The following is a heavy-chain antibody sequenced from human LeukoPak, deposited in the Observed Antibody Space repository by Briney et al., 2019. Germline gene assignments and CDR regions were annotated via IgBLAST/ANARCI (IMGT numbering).Heavy chain of an antibody. Sequence: PGGSLRLSCAASGFPFSGYWMDWVRQAPGKGMEWVANINQDGSIQYYAASVKGRFTISRDNAKSSLYLQMNILRAEDTAVYYCSRSLDYLGQGALVTVSS. V-gene: IGHV3-7*01. J-gene: IGHJ4*02. CDR1: GFPFSGYW. CDR3: SRSLDY. CDR2: INQDGSIQ.